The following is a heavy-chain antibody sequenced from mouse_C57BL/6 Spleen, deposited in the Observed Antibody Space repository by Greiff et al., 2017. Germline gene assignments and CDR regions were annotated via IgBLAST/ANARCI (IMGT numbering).Heavy chain of an antibody. Sequence: QVQLQQSGAELARPGASVKLSCKASGYTFTSYGISWVKQRTGQGLEWIGEIYPRSGNTYYNAKFKGKATLTADKSSSTAYMELRSLTSEDSAVYFCARGGGYDHYFDYWGQGTTLTVSS. V-gene: IGHV1-81*01. CDR3: ARGGGYDHYFDY. CDR1: GYTFTSYG. J-gene: IGHJ2*01. CDR2: IYPRSGNT. D-gene: IGHD2-2*01.